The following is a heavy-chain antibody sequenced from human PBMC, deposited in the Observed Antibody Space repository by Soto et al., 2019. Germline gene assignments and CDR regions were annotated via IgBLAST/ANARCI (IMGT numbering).Heavy chain of an antibody. CDR2: IWYDGSNK. V-gene: IGHV3-33*01. CDR1: GFTFSSYG. J-gene: IGHJ3*02. Sequence: GGSLRLSCAASGFTFSSYGMHWVRQAPGKGLEWVAVIWYDGSNKYYADSVKGRFTISRDNSKNTLYLQMNSLRAEDTAVYYCARLLLSSGYYSGAFDIWGQGTMVTVSS. CDR3: ARLLLSSGYYSGAFDI. D-gene: IGHD3-22*01.